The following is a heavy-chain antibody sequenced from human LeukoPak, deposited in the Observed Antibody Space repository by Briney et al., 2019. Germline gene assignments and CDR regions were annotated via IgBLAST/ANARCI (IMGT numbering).Heavy chain of an antibody. Sequence: PGASLRLSCAVSGFSLSRYAMSWVRKAPGKGLEWVSAISDSGGSTYYADSVKGRFTISRDNSRNTLYLQMNTLRAEDTAVYYCAKCRPSSSSDYFDYWGQGTLVTASS. D-gene: IGHD6-6*01. CDR3: AKCRPSSSSDYFDY. V-gene: IGHV3-23*01. CDR2: ISDSGGST. J-gene: IGHJ4*02. CDR1: GFSLSRYA.